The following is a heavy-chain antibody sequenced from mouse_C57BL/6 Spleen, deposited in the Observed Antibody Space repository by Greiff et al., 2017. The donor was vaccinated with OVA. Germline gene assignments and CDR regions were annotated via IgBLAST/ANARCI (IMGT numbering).Heavy chain of an antibody. CDR1: GYTFTSYW. J-gene: IGHJ2*01. CDR2: IDPSDSYP. D-gene: IGHD2-1*01. CDR3: ARAMGNRGFDY. V-gene: IGHV1-69*01. Sequence: QVQLQQPGAELVMPGASVKLSCKASGYTFTSYWMHWVKQRPGQGLEWIGEIDPSDSYPNYNQKFKGKSTLTVDKSSSTAYMQLSSLTSEDSAVYYCARAMGNRGFDYWGQGTTLTVSS.